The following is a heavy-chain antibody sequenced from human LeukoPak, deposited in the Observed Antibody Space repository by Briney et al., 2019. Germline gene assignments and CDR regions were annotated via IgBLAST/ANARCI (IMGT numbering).Heavy chain of an antibody. CDR3: ARIGYSSSSLDY. CDR2: INRDGSQK. Sequence: GGSLRLSCAASGFIFSNYWMTWVRQAPGKGLEWVANINRDGSQKYYVDSLKGRFTISRDNAKNSVYLDMTSLRAEETAVYYCARIGYSSSSLDYWGQGALVTVSS. D-gene: IGHD6-6*01. CDR1: GFIFSNYW. J-gene: IGHJ4*02. V-gene: IGHV3-7*01.